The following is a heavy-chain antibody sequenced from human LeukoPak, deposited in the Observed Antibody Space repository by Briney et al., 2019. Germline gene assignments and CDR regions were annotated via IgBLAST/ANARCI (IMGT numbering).Heavy chain of an antibody. V-gene: IGHV3-21*01. Sequence: GGSLRLSCVASEFTFSAYGMSWVRQAPGKGLEWVSSISSSSSYIYYADSVKGRFTISRDNAKNSLYLQMNSLRAEDTAVYYCARGRGNWNIYDYWGQGTLVTVSS. D-gene: IGHD1-1*01. J-gene: IGHJ4*02. CDR2: ISSSSSYI. CDR3: ARGRGNWNIYDY. CDR1: EFTFSAYG.